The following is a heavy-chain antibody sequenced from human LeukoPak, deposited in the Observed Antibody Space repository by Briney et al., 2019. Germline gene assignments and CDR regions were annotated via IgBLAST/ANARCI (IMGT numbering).Heavy chain of an antibody. CDR2: INHSGSI. J-gene: IGHJ4*02. CDR3: ASYSLSSSFHY. CDR1: GGSFSGYY. V-gene: IGHV4-34*01. D-gene: IGHD6-13*01. Sequence: SETLSLTCAVYGGSFSGYYWSWIRQPPGKGLEWIGEINHSGSIKRNPSLKSRVTISVDTSKNQFSLKLSSVTAADTAVYYCASYSLSSSFHYWGQGTLVTVSS.